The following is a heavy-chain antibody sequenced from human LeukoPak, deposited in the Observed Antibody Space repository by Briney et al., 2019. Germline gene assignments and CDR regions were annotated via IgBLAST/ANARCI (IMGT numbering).Heavy chain of an antibody. CDR2: ITGSGGGT. D-gene: IGHD4-23*01. V-gene: IGHV3-23*01. CDR1: GFTVSSNY. Sequence: PGGSLRLSCAASGFTVSSNYMRWVRQAPGKGLEWVSGITGSGGGTYYADSVKGRFTISRDNSKNTLYLQINSLRAEDTALYYCAKDHRFSVADPFDIWGQGTMVTVS. J-gene: IGHJ3*02. CDR3: AKDHRFSVADPFDI.